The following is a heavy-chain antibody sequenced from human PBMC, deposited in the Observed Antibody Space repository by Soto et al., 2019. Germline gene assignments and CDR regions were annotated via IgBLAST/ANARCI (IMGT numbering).Heavy chain of an antibody. CDR2: ISAYNSNT. V-gene: IGHV1-18*01. CDR3: ARDPSSGLCDY. Sequence: QVQLVQSGAEVKKPGASVKVSCKASGYTFTTYGISWVRQAPGQGLEWMGWISAYNSNTNYAQNLQGRVTMTTDTSTSTDYMELWSLRSDDTAVYYCARDPSSGLCDYWGQGTLVTVSS. D-gene: IGHD6-19*01. CDR1: GYTFTTYG. J-gene: IGHJ4*02.